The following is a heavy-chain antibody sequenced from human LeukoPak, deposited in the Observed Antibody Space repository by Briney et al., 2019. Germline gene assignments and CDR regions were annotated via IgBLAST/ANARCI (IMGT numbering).Heavy chain of an antibody. Sequence: PGGSLRLSCAASGFTFDDYGMSWVRQAPGKGLEWVSGINWNGGSTGYADSVKGRFTISRDNAKNSLYLQMNSLRAEDTALYYCARAGSRCGPDRYCPRYYYYCYMDVWGKGTTVTVSS. J-gene: IGHJ6*03. V-gene: IGHV3-20*04. CDR2: INWNGGST. D-gene: IGHD2-15*01. CDR1: GFTFDDYG. CDR3: ARAGSRCGPDRYCPRYYYYCYMDV.